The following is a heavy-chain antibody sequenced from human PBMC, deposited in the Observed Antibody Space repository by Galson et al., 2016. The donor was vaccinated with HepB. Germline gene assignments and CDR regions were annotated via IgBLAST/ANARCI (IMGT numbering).Heavy chain of an antibody. Sequence: SLRLSCAASGFTFDDYAMHWVRQAPGKGLEWVAGISWNSGTIDYVDSVKGRFTISRDNGKNSLYLQMSSLRVEDAGVYYCARRLDTQRRIAGWGWGMDVWGQGTTVTVS. V-gene: IGHV3-9*01. CDR3: ARRLDTQRRIAGWGWGMDV. CDR2: ISWNSGTI. J-gene: IGHJ6*02. D-gene: IGHD6-19*01. CDR1: GFTFDDYA.